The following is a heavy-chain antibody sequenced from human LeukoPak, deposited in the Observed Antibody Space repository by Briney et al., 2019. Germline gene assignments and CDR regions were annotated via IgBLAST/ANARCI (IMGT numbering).Heavy chain of an antibody. D-gene: IGHD3-3*01. CDR3: ARGHYDFWSGYLYYFDY. J-gene: IGHJ4*02. CDR2: INTNTGNP. CDR1: GYTFTSYA. Sequence: ASVKVSCKASGYTFTSYAMNWVRQAPGQGLEWMGWINTNTGNPTYAQGFTGRFVFSLDTSVSTAYLQISSLKAEDTAVYYCARGHYDFWSGYLYYFDYWGQGTLVTVSS. V-gene: IGHV7-4-1*02.